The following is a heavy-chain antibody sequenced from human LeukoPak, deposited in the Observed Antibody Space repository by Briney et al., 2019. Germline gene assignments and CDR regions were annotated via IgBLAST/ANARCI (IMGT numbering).Heavy chain of an antibody. V-gene: IGHV3-30*02. CDR3: AKGYCSGSCYNGLDY. CDR2: IRFDGTNK. CDR1: GFTFSTYG. J-gene: IGHJ4*02. D-gene: IGHD2-15*01. Sequence: GGSLRLSCAASGFTFSTYGMHWVRQAPGKGLEWVAFIRFDGTNKYYADSVKGRFAISRDCSKNTLYLQMNSLRAEDTAVYYCAKGYCSGSCYNGLDYWGQGTLVTVSS.